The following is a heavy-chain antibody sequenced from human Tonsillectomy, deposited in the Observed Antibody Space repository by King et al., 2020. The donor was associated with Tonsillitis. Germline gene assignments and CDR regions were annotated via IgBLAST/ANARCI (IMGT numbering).Heavy chain of an antibody. D-gene: IGHD3-22*01. CDR1: DFTFSSYS. CDR3: AREGLSAYYVDAFDL. CDR2: ISSSGSTK. J-gene: IGHJ3*01. Sequence: VQLVESGGGLVQPGGSLRLSCVGSDFTFSSYSMNWVRQAPGKGLEWLSYISSSGSTKSYADSVKGRFTISRDNARKSLFLQVKSLRAEDTAVYYCAREGLSAYYVDAFDLWGQGTVVTVSS. V-gene: IGHV3-48*04.